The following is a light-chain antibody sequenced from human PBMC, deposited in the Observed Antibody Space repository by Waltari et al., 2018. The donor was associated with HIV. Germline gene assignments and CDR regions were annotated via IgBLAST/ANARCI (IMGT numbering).Light chain of an antibody. CDR2: YDG. Sequence: SYVLTQPPSVSLAPGETATITCRGDNIGSRSVNWYQQKPGQAPVVVIYYDGDRPSGIPERFSGANSGNTATLTISRVEAGDEADYFCQLYHGATDQVVFGGGTKLTVL. V-gene: IGLV3-21*04. J-gene: IGLJ2*01. CDR1: NIGSRS. CDR3: QLYHGATDQVV.